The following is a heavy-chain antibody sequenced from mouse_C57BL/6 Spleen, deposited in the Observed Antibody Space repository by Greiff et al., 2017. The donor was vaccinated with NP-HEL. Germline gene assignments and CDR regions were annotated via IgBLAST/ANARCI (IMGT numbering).Heavy chain of an antibody. J-gene: IGHJ4*01. CDR1: GYAFSSSW. CDR3: ARVGGNYDAMDY. Sequence: QVQLQQSGPELVKPGASVKISCKASGYAFSSSWMNWVKQRPGKGLEWIGRIYPGDGDTNYNGKFKGKATLTADKSSSTAYMQLSSLTSEDSAVYFCARVGGNYDAMDYWGQGTSVTVSS. D-gene: IGHD2-1*01. V-gene: IGHV1-82*01. CDR2: IYPGDGDT.